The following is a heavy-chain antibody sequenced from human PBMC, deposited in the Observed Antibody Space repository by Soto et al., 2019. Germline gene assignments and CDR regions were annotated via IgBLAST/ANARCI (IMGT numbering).Heavy chain of an antibody. J-gene: IGHJ4*02. CDR1: GFSFASFA. CDR3: AKLSYLDS. Sequence: DVRLAESGGGLVQPGGSLRLSCTTSGFSFASFAMTWVRQAPGKGLEWVATISGSDGKTYYADSVKGRFSISRDTSRNTLYLQMNSLRADDTAIYYCAKLSYLDSWGQGTRVTVSS. CDR2: ISGSDGKT. V-gene: IGHV3-23*04.